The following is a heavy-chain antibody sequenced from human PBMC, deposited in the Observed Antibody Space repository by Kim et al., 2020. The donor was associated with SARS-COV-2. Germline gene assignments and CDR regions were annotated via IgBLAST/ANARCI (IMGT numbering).Heavy chain of an antibody. CDR3: AKGWYYGSGSYDYYYYGMDV. D-gene: IGHD3-10*01. V-gene: IGHV3-23*01. J-gene: IGHJ6*02. CDR1: GFTFSSHA. CDR2: ISGSGSST. Sequence: GGSLRLSCAASGFTFSSHAMTWVRQAPGKGLEWVSAISGSGSSTYYADSVKGRFTISRDNSTNTVYLQMNSLRAEDTAVYYCAKGWYYGSGSYDYYYYGMDVWGQGTTVTVSS.